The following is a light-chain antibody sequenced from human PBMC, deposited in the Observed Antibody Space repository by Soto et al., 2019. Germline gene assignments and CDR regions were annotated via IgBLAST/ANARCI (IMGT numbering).Light chain of an antibody. CDR2: GAS. J-gene: IGKJ1*01. CDR1: QSISSN. Sequence: DIVMTQSPATLSVSPGERATLSCRASQSISSNLAWYQQKAGQAPRLLIYGASTRATGIPARFSGSGSGTEFTLTISSLQSEDFAVYYCQQYNNWRSFGQGTKVEVK. V-gene: IGKV3-15*01. CDR3: QQYNNWRS.